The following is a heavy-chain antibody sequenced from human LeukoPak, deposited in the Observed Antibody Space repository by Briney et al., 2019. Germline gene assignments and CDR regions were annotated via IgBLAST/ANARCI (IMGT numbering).Heavy chain of an antibody. Sequence: PGRSLRLSCAASGFTFDDYAMHWVRQAPGKGLEWVSGISWNRGSIGYADSVKGRLTISRDNAKNSLYLQMNSLRAEDTALYYCAKAPQGQWLVRYWYFDLWGRGTLVTVSS. CDR1: GFTFDDYA. CDR2: ISWNRGSI. J-gene: IGHJ2*01. CDR3: AKAPQGQWLVRYWYFDL. V-gene: IGHV3-9*01. D-gene: IGHD6-19*01.